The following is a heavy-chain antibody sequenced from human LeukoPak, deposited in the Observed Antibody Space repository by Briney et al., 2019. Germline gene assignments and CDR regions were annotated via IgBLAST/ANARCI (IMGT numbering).Heavy chain of an antibody. CDR3: AKGYGSGSVYDY. J-gene: IGHJ4*02. CDR2: ISGSGGST. CDR1: GDSISSYY. V-gene: IGHV3-23*01. D-gene: IGHD3-10*01. Sequence: ETLSLTCTVSGDSISSYYWSWVRQAPGKGLEWVSAISGSGGSTYYADSVKGRFTISRDNSKNTLYLQMNSLRAEDTAVYYCAKGYGSGSVYDYWGQGTLVTVSS.